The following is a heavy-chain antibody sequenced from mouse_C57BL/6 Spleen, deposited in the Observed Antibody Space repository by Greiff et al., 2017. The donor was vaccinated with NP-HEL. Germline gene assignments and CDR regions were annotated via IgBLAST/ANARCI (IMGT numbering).Heavy chain of an antibody. CDR2: ISSGSSTI. CDR1: GFTFSDYG. J-gene: IGHJ4*01. D-gene: IGHD2-13*01. CDR3: ARSYYDDYYVFPLPYAMDY. Sequence: EVQRVESGGGLVKPGGSLKLSCAASGFTFSDYGMHWVRQAPEKGLEWVAYISSGSSTIYYADTVKGRFTISRDNAKNTLFLQMTSLRSEDTAMYYCARSYYDDYYVFPLPYAMDYWGQGTSVTVSS. V-gene: IGHV5-17*01.